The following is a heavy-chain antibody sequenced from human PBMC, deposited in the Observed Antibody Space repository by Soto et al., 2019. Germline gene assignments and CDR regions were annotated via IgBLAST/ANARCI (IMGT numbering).Heavy chain of an antibody. Sequence: QVQLVQSGAEVKKPGSSVKVSCKASGGTFSSYTISWVRQAPGQGLEWMGRIIPILGIANYAQKFQGRVTISADKFTGTAYQELSRLRSEDTAVDLCAGDRGVPRRRGFDHWGQGTLGTGSS. J-gene: IGHJ5*02. CDR1: GGTFSSYT. CDR3: AGDRGVPRRRGFDH. V-gene: IGHV1-69*08. CDR2: IIPILGIA. D-gene: IGHD3-10*01.